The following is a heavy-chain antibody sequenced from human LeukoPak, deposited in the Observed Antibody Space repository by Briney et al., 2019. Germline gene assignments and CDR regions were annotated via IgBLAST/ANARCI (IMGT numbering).Heavy chain of an antibody. Sequence: GGSLRLSCAASGFTFSNYWMSWVRQAPGKGLEWVTNIKQDGSEKYYVDSVKGRFTISRDNAKNSLYLQMNSLRAEDTAMYYCARLIVGAIDYWGQGTWSPSPQ. CDR1: GFTFSNYW. CDR3: ARLIVGAIDY. CDR2: IKQDGSEK. D-gene: IGHD1-26*01. J-gene: IGHJ4*02. V-gene: IGHV3-7*01.